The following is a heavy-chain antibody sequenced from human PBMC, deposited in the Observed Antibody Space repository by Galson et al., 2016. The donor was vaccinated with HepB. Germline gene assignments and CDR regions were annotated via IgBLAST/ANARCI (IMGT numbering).Heavy chain of an antibody. CDR2: ISGYSGNT. D-gene: IGHD3-10*01. CDR1: GFTFSSYA. V-gene: IGHV3-23*01. J-gene: IGHJ6*02. CDR3: ARDPGQPEFYYYGMDV. Sequence: SLRLSCAASGFTFSSYAMSWVRQAPGKGLEWVATISGYSGNTYYADSVKGRFAISRDNSKNTLYLQMNSLRAEDTVVYYCARDPGQPEFYYYGMDVWGQGTTVTVSS.